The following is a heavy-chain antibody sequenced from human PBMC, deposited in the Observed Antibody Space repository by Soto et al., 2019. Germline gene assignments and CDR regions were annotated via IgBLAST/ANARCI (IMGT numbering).Heavy chain of an antibody. CDR3: ARDWWERSRGDAFDI. CDR1: GGTFSSYA. J-gene: IGHJ3*02. V-gene: IGHV1-69*12. D-gene: IGHD1-26*01. Sequence: QVQLVQSGAEVKKPGSSVKVSCKASGGTFSSYAISWVRQAPGQGLEWMGGIIPIFGTANYAQKSQGRVTIXXDXSXXTAYMELSSLRSEDTAVYYCARDWWERSRGDAFDIWGQGTMVTVSS. CDR2: IIPIFGTA.